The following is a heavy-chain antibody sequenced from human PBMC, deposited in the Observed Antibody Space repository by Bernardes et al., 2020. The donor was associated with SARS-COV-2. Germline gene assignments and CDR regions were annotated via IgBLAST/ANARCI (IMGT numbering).Heavy chain of an antibody. Sequence: SVKVSCKASGGTFSNYAISWVRQAPGQGLEWMGEIIPMFGTLKYAQRFQGRVTITAHKSTSTAYMELSSLRSEDTAVYYCGRAVTDSGSYGAFDIWGQGTMVTVSS. CDR1: GGTFSNYA. CDR2: IIPMFGTL. V-gene: IGHV1-69*06. J-gene: IGHJ3*02. CDR3: GRAVTDSGSYGAFDI. D-gene: IGHD1-26*01.